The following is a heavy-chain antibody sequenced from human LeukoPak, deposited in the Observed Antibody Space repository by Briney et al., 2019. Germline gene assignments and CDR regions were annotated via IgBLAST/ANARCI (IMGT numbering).Heavy chain of an antibody. Sequence: GGSLRLSCAAPGFTFGNYWMSWVRQAPGKGPEWVAHINMDGSEKYCVDSVKGRFTISRDNAKNSLYLQMNSLKVEDTAVYYCVRDKVTYWGPGTLVTVSS. CDR1: GFTFGNYW. CDR2: INMDGSEK. CDR3: VRDKVTY. V-gene: IGHV3-7*01. J-gene: IGHJ4*02.